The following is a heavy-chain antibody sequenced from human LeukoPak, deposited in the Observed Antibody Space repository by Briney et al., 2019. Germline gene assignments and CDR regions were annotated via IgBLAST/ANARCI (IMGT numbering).Heavy chain of an antibody. CDR2: LSYDGSA. Sequence: SETLSLTCSVSGASITSKAYYWGWIRRPPGKGLEWVGTLSYDGSAYYNTSLRRRVTISVDTSKSQFSLKVTSVIAADTAVYFCARGLVDYELPKGYIDYWGRGTLVTVSS. V-gene: IGHV4-39*07. D-gene: IGHD3-22*01. CDR3: ARGLVDYELPKGYIDY. CDR1: GASITSKAYY. J-gene: IGHJ4*02.